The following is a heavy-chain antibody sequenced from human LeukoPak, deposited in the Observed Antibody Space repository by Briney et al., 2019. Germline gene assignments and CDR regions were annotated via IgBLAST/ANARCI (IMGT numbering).Heavy chain of an antibody. CDR1: GFTFSSYA. CDR3: AAERDGWRSYYFDY. J-gene: IGHJ4*02. D-gene: IGHD5-24*01. Sequence: GGSLRLSCSASGFTFSSYAMHWVRQAPGKGLEYVSAISSNGGSTYYADSVKGRFTISRDNSRNTLYLQMNSLRAEDTAVYYCAAERDGWRSYYFDYWGQGTLVTVSS. V-gene: IGHV3-64*04. CDR2: ISSNGGST.